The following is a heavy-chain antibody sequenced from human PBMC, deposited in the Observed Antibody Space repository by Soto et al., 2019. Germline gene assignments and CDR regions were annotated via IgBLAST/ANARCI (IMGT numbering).Heavy chain of an antibody. CDR2: ISGSGGST. D-gene: IGHD3-10*01. CDR1: GFTFIRYA. CDR3: AKDLTLGELSPS. Sequence: PGGSLRLSCAASGFTFIRYAMSWVRQAPGKGLEWVSAISGSGGSTYYADSVKGRFTISRDNSKNTLYLQMNSLRAEDTAVYYCAKDLTLGELSPSWGQGTLVTVS. V-gene: IGHV3-23*01. J-gene: IGHJ4*02.